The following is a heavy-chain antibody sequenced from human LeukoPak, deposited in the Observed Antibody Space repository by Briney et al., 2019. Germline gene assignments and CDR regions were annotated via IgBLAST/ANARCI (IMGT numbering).Heavy chain of an antibody. CDR2: IYYSGST. Sequence: SETLSLTCTVSGGSISSYYWSWIRQPPGKGLEWIGYIYYSGSTNYNPSLKSRVTISVDTSKNQFSLKLSSVTAADTAVYCCARRGGHSSGWYGTYYFDYWGQGTLVTVSS. V-gene: IGHV4-59*01. J-gene: IGHJ4*02. D-gene: IGHD6-19*01. CDR3: ARRGGHSSGWYGTYYFDY. CDR1: GGSISSYY.